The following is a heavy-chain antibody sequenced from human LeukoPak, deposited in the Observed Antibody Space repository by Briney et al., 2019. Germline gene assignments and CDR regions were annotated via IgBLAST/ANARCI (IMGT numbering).Heavy chain of an antibody. CDR3: VKDNGQGGFDY. D-gene: IGHD3-16*01. CDR1: RFTFSSSL. J-gene: IGHJ4*02. Sequence: RGSLRLSCSASRFTFSSSLMFWVRQAPGKGPEYVAAISANGGSTYHADTVYGRFTISRDNSKNTLYLQMSSLRAEDTAVYHCVKDNGQGGFDYWGRGTLVTVSS. V-gene: IGHV3-64D*09. CDR2: ISANGGST.